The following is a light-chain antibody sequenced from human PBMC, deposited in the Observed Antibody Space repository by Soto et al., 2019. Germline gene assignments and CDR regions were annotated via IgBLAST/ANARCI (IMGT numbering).Light chain of an antibody. CDR1: QSVSSN. Sequence: EIVMTQSPATLSASPGERATLSCRASQSVSSNLAWYQQKPGQAPRLLIYGASTRATGIPARFSGSGSGTEFTLTISSLQSEDFAVYYCQQRSNWPPSITFGQGTLLEIK. CDR3: QQRSNWPPSIT. V-gene: IGKV3-15*01. J-gene: IGKJ5*01. CDR2: GAS.